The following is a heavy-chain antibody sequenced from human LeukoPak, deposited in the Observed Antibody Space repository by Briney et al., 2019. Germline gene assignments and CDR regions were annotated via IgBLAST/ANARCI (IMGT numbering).Heavy chain of an antibody. V-gene: IGHV1-2*02. D-gene: IGHD3-22*01. Sequence: ASVKVFCKASGYTFTGYYMHWVRQAPGQGLEWMGWINPNSGGTNYAQKFQGRVTMTRDTSISTAYMELSRLRSDDTAVYYCARLYYDSSGYSSYYYYMDVWGKGTTVTVSS. J-gene: IGHJ6*03. CDR1: GYTFTGYY. CDR3: ARLYYDSSGYSSYYYYMDV. CDR2: INPNSGGT.